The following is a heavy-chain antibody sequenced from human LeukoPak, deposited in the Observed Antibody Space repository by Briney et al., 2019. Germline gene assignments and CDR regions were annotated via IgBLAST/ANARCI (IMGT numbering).Heavy chain of an antibody. CDR1: GFSFSGSG. D-gene: IGHD2-21*02. Sequence: GGSLRLSCVASGFSFSGSGIHWVRQTSGKGLEWVARMRSRGHDYATAYAASVRGRFTVSRDASENTAYLQMNSLKTEDTAVYYCAKIRDIRYCGGDCYSLVLWGQGTLVTVSS. CDR3: AKIRDIRYCGGDCYSLVL. V-gene: IGHV3-73*01. CDR2: MRSRGHDYAT. J-gene: IGHJ4*02.